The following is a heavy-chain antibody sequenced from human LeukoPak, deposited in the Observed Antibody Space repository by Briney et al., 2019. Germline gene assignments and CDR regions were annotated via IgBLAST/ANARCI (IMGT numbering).Heavy chain of an antibody. V-gene: IGHV3-9*01. CDR3: AKVVSRGIFVY. D-gene: IGHD3-16*01. Sequence: GGSLRLSRAASGFTFDDYAMHWVRQAPGKGLEWVSGISWNSGSIGYADSVKGRFTISRDNAKNSLYLQMNSLRAEDTALYYCAKVVSRGIFVYWGQGTLVTVSS. CDR1: GFTFDDYA. J-gene: IGHJ4*02. CDR2: ISWNSGSI.